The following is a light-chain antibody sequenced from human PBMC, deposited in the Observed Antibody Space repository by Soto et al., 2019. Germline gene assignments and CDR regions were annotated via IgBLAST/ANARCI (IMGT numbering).Light chain of an antibody. CDR1: TSDVGAYNS. V-gene: IGLV2-8*01. J-gene: IGLJ2*01. CDR2: EVN. CDR3: SSYAGSNNFVV. Sequence: QSALTQPPSASGSPGQSVTISCTGTTSDVGAYNSVSWYQRHPGKAPKLMIYEVNKRPSGVPDRFSGSKSGNTASLTVSGLQAEDEADYYCSSYAGSNNFVVFGGGTKVTVL.